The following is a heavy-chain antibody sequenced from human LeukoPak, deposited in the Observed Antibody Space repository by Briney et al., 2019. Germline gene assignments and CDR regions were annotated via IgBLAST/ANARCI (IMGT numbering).Heavy chain of an antibody. J-gene: IGHJ4*02. CDR3: ARVKGTRITMVRGPFDY. V-gene: IGHV4-34*01. D-gene: IGHD3-10*01. CDR2: INHSGST. Sequence: SETLSLTCAVYGGSFSGYYWSWIRQPPGKGLEWIGEINHSGSTNYSPSLKSRVTISVDTSKNQFSLKLSSVTAADTAVYYCARVKGTRITMVRGPFDYWGQGTLVTVSS. CDR1: GGSFSGYY.